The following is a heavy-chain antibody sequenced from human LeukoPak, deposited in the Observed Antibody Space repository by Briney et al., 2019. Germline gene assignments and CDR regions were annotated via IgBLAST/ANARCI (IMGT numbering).Heavy chain of an antibody. CDR3: ARGLDAFDI. CDR2: IYYSGVT. Sequence: PSETLSLTCAVSGYSISSSNWWGWIRQPPGKGLEWIGYIYYSGVTYYNPSLKSRVTMSVATSKNQFSLKLSSVTAVDTAVYYCARGLDAFDIWGQGTMVTVSS. CDR1: GYSISSSNW. J-gene: IGHJ3*02. V-gene: IGHV4-28*01.